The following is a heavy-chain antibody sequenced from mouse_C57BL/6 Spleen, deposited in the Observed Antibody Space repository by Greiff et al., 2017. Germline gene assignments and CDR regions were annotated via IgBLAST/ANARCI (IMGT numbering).Heavy chain of an antibody. CDR2: IYPSDSET. CDR3: ALYGYDENYAMDY. Sequence: VQLQQPGAELVRPGSSVKLSCKASGYTFTSYWMDWVKQRPGQGLEWIGNIYPSDSETHYNQKFKDKATLTVDKSSSTAYMQLSSLTSEDSAVYYCALYGYDENYAMDYWGQGTSVTVSS. CDR1: GYTFTSYW. V-gene: IGHV1-61*01. J-gene: IGHJ4*01. D-gene: IGHD2-2*01.